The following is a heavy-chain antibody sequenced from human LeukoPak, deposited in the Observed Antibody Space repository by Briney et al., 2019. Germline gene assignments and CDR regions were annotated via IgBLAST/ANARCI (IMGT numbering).Heavy chain of an antibody. CDR1: RHIFTGYF. CDR2: INPKNGGT. J-gene: IGHJ4*01. CDR3: AREPPYTGHCDITTCDVSRFDL. D-gene: IGHD2-2*01. Sequence: ASVTVSCKASRHIFTGYFIHWVRQAPGQGLEWMGWINPKNGGTNPAEKFQGRVTMTRDTSLSTAFMELTGLTSDDTAVYFCAREPPYTGHCDITTCDVSRFDLWGHGTLVTVSS. V-gene: IGHV1-2*02.